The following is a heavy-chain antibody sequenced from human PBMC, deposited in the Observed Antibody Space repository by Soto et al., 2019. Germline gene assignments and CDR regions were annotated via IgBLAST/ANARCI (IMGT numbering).Heavy chain of an antibody. CDR1: GGSISSYY. D-gene: IGHD5-18*01. Sequence: QVQLQESGPGLVKPSETLSLTCTVSGGSISSYYWSWIRQPPGKGLEWIGYIYYSGSTNYNPSLKSRVTQSVDTSKNQFSLNLSSVTAADTYVYYCARHYLQLWKPVVFDYWGQGTLVTVSS. CDR2: IYYSGST. CDR3: ARHYLQLWKPVVFDY. V-gene: IGHV4-59*08. J-gene: IGHJ4*02.